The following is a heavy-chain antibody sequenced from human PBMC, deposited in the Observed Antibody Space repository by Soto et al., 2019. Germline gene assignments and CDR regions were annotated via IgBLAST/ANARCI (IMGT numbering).Heavy chain of an antibody. J-gene: IGHJ6*02. CDR2: FDPEDGET. Sequence: ASVKVSCKVSGYTLTELSMHWVRQAPGKGLEWMGGFDPEDGETIYAQKFQGRVTMTEDTSTDTAYMELSSLRSEDTAVYYCATHPGVRGVPDYYYYGMDVWGQGTTVTVSS. CDR1: GYTLTELS. CDR3: ATHPGVRGVPDYYYYGMDV. D-gene: IGHD3-10*01. V-gene: IGHV1-24*01.